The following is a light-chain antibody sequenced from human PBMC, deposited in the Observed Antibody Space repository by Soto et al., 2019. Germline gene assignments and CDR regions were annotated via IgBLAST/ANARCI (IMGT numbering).Light chain of an antibody. Sequence: QSALTQPASVSGSPGQSITISCTGTSSAVGGYNYVSWYQQHPGKAPKLMIYEVSNRPSGVSTRFSGSKSGNTASLTISGRQDEDEADDYCSSYTSSGLYVFGTGTKLTVL. CDR2: EVS. J-gene: IGLJ1*01. CDR1: SSAVGGYNY. CDR3: SSYTSSGLYV. V-gene: IGLV2-14*01.